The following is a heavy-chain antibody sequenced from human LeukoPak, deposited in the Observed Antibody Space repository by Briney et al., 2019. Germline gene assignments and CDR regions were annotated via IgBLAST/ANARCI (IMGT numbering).Heavy chain of an antibody. CDR3: ARGEVSASLYYFDF. V-gene: IGHV1-18*01. CDR1: VYTFTTYG. CDR2: VSGYTGNT. J-gene: IGHJ4*02. D-gene: IGHD2-2*01. Sequence: GASVKVSCKTSVYTFTTYGVSWVRQAPGQGLEWMGWVSGYTGNTNYAERFQGRVTMTTDTSTSTVYMELTSLRSDDTAVYYCARGEVSASLYYFDFWGQGTLVTVS.